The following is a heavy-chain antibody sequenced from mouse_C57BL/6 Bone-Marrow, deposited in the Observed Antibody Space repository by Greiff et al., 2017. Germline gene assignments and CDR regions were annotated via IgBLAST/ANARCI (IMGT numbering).Heavy chain of an antibody. CDR3: ARNEDTTVVVDWSIDV. CDR1: GFSLTSYG. D-gene: IGHD1-1*01. V-gene: IGHV2-2*01. Sequence: VKLMESGPGLVQPSQSLSITCTVSGFSLTSYGVHWVRQSPGKGLEWLGVIWSGGSTDYNAAFISRLSISKDNSKSQVFFKMNSLQADDTAIYYCARNEDTTVVVDWSIDVWGTGTTVTVSS. CDR2: IWSGGST. J-gene: IGHJ1*03.